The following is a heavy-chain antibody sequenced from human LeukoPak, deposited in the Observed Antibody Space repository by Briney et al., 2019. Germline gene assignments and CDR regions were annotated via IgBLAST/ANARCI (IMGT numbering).Heavy chain of an antibody. V-gene: IGHV3-66*01. D-gene: IGHD6-6*01. J-gene: IGHJ4*02. CDR2: IYSGGST. CDR3: ARDFEYSSPPFDY. Sequence: GGSLRLSCAASGFTVSSNYMSWVRQAPGKGLEWVSVIYSGGSTYYADSVKGRFTISRDNSKNTLYLQMNSLRAEDTAVYYCARDFEYSSPPFDYWGQGTLVTVSS. CDR1: GFTVSSNY.